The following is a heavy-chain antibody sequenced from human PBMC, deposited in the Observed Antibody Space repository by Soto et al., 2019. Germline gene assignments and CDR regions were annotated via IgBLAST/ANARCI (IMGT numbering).Heavy chain of an antibody. CDR2: INPSGGST. D-gene: IGHD2-15*01. V-gene: IGHV1-46*01. Sequence: QVQLVQSGAEVKKPGASVKVSCKASGYTFTSYYMHWVRQAPGQGLEWMEIINPSGGSTSYAQKFQGRVTMTRDTSTSTVYMELSSLRSEDTAVYYCARDSVVVVVAATNYYYGMDVWGQGTTVTVS. J-gene: IGHJ6*02. CDR3: ARDSVVVVVAATNYYYGMDV. CDR1: GYTFTSYY.